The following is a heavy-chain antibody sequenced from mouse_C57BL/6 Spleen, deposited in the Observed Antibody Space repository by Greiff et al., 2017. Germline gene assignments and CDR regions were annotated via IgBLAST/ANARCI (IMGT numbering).Heavy chain of an antibody. D-gene: IGHD1-1*01. CDR1: GYTFTSYW. Sequence: QVHVKQPGAELVKPGASVKMSCKASGYTFTSYWITWVQQRPGQGLEWIGDIYPGSGSTNYNEKFKSKATLTVDTSSSTAYMQLSSLTSEDSAVYYCARDTTVVAPAMDYWGQGTSVTVSS. CDR2: IYPGSGST. J-gene: IGHJ4*01. CDR3: ARDTTVVAPAMDY. V-gene: IGHV1-55*01.